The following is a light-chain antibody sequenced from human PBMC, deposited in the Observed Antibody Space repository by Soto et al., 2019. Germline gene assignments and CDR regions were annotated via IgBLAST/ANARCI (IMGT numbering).Light chain of an antibody. Sequence: VDGVTITCRSSQIVSSRLAWYQQKPGKAPKVLIYDASIFNIGVPSRFSGSGSETDFTLTISSLQAEDVAIYYCQQYNSFSLTFGGGTKVDIK. V-gene: IGKV1-5*01. CDR3: QQYNSFSLT. CDR1: QIVSSR. CDR2: DAS. J-gene: IGKJ4*01.